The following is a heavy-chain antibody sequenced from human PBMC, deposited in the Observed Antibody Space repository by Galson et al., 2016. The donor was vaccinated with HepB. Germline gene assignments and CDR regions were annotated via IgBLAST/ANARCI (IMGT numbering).Heavy chain of an antibody. CDR3: ATVGATEGGLYFDY. Sequence: SVKVSCKVFGYTLTELFIHWVRQAPGIGLEWMGNFDPEDGETYSAQKFQGRVTMNEDTSTDTAYMELSSLRFEDTAVYYCATVGATEGGLYFDYWGQGTLVTVSS. CDR2: FDPEDGET. CDR1: GYTLTELF. D-gene: IGHD1-26*01. V-gene: IGHV1-24*01. J-gene: IGHJ4*02.